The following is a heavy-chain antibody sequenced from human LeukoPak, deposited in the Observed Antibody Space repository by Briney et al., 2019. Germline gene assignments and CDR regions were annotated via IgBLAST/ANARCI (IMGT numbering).Heavy chain of an antibody. V-gene: IGHV4-61*02. D-gene: IGHD3-16*01. Sequence: SETLSLTCTVSGGPISSGSYYWSWIRQPAGKGLEWIGRIYTSGSTNYNPSLKSRVTISVDTSKNQFSLKLTSVTAADTAVYYCARYALGGRGDYWGQGTLVTVSS. CDR2: IYTSGST. J-gene: IGHJ4*02. CDR3: ARYALGGRGDY. CDR1: GGPISSGSYY.